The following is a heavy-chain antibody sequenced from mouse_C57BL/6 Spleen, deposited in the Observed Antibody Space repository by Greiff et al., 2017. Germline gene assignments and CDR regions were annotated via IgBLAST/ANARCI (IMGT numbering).Heavy chain of an antibody. Sequence: QVHVKQPGAELVRPGSSVKLSCKASGYTFTSYWMHWVKQRPIQGLEWIGNIDPSDSETHYSQKFKDKATLTVDKSSSTAYMQLSSLTSEDSAVYYCARSKYGSCMDYWGQGTSVTVSS. CDR3: ARSKYGSCMDY. CDR2: IDPSDSET. D-gene: IGHD2-10*02. CDR1: GYTFTSYW. J-gene: IGHJ4*01. V-gene: IGHV1-52*01.